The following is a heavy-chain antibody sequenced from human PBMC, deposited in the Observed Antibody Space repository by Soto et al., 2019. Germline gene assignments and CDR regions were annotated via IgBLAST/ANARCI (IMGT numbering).Heavy chain of an antibody. D-gene: IGHD2-2*01. CDR3: ARVVPGAEAWFGP. CDR1: GGTFSSYA. Sequence: SGMVSCTASGGTFSSYAISWVRQAPGQGLEWMGGIIPIFGTANYAQKFQGRVTITADESTSTAYMELRSLRSDDTAVYYCARVVPGAEAWFGPWGQGTLVTFS. J-gene: IGHJ5*02. V-gene: IGHV1-69*01. CDR2: IIPIFGTA.